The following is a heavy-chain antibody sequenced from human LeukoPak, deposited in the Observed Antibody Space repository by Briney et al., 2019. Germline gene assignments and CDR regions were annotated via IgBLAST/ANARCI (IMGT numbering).Heavy chain of an antibody. Sequence: SETLSLTCTVSGGSINGGAYYWSWIRQHPGKGLEWIGYIYYSGITYYNPSLKSRVTISVDTSKNQFSLKLSSVTAADTAVYYCARDYGALFDSWGQGTLVTVSS. V-gene: IGHV4-31*03. J-gene: IGHJ4*02. CDR2: IYYSGIT. CDR1: GGSINGGAYY. CDR3: ARDYGALFDS. D-gene: IGHD4-17*01.